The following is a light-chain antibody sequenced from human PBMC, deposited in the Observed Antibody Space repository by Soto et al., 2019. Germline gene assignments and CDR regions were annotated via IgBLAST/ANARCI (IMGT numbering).Light chain of an antibody. CDR1: QGIRND. CDR3: IQHNSYPPLT. Sequence: IQMTQSPSYLSASVGDRVTITCRASQGIRNDLGWYQQKPGKAPKRLIYAASSLQSGVPSRFRGSVSGTAFTLTISSLQHEDCAAAYCIQHNSYPPLTFGGGTKVEIK. CDR2: AAS. V-gene: IGKV1-17*01. J-gene: IGKJ4*01.